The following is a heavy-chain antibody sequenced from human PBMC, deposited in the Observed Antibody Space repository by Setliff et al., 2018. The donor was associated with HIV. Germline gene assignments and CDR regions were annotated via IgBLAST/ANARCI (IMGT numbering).Heavy chain of an antibody. J-gene: IGHJ3*02. CDR2: IGTINNT. Sequence: LRLSCAASGFSFSDNVITWIRQAPGKGLEWVSLIGTINNTYYADSVKGRFTISRDNAKNSLYLQMNSLRAEDTAVYYCARGIHCWLGETYCGGAFDIWGQGTMVTVSS. D-gene: IGHD2-21*01. V-gene: IGHV3-11*01. CDR1: GFSFSDNV. CDR3: ARGIHCWLGETYCGGAFDI.